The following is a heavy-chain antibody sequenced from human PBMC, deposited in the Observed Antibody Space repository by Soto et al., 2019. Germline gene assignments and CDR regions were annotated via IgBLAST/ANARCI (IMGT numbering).Heavy chain of an antibody. Sequence: QLQLQESGPGLVKPSETLSLTCTVSGGSISSSSYYWGWIRQPPGKGLEWIGSIYYSGSTYYNPSLKSRVTISVDTSKNHCSLTLRSVTAADTAVYYCASPKIAFYNWFDPWGQGTLVTVSS. CDR2: IYYSGST. V-gene: IGHV4-39*02. D-gene: IGHD3-3*02. CDR3: ASPKIAFYNWFDP. J-gene: IGHJ5*02. CDR1: GGSISSSSYY.